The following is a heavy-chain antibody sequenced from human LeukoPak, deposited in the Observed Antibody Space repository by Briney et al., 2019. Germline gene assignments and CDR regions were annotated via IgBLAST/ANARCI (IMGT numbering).Heavy chain of an antibody. CDR1: GGSISSSNW. CDR2: IYLRGNT. V-gene: IGHV4-4*02. CDR3: ARGTITTVTDS. Sequence: PSGTLSLTCAISGGSISSSNWWTWVRQPPGKGLEWVGEIYLRGNTNYNPSLEGRVTISVDESKTQLSLRLESVTAADTAVYYCARGTITTVTDSWGPGTLVTVSS. J-gene: IGHJ4*02. D-gene: IGHD4-17*01.